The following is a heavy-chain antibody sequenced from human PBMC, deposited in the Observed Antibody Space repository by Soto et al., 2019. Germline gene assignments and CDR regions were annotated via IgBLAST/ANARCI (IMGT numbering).Heavy chain of an antibody. D-gene: IGHD2-15*01. V-gene: IGHV3-23*01. J-gene: IGHJ4*02. CDR1: GFTFSSYA. CDR3: AKFVVVVVAAPYFDY. CDR2: ISGSGGST. Sequence: VGSLRLSCAASGFTFSSYAMSWVRQAPGKGLEWVSAISGSGGSTYYADSVKGRFTISRDNSKNTLYLQMNSLRAEDTAVYYCAKFVVVVVAAPYFDYWGQGTLVTVSS.